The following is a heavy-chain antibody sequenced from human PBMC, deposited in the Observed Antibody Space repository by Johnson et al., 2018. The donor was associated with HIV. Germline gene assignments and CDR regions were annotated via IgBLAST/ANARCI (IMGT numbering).Heavy chain of an antibody. CDR3: ARVMYGGSSKSAAFDI. D-gene: IGHD1-26*01. CDR2: ITGSGAIT. V-gene: IGHV3-20*04. J-gene: IGHJ3*02. CDR1: GFKFDDYG. Sequence: VQLVESGGGVVRPGGSLRLSCAASGFKFDDYGMSWVRQATGKGLAWVSAITGSGAITYYADSVKGRFTISRDNSKSTLYLQMNSLRAGDTAVYYCARVMYGGSSKSAAFDIWGQGTMVTVSS.